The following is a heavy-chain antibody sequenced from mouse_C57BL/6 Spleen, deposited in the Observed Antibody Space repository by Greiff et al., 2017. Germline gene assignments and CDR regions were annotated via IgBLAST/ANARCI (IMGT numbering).Heavy chain of an antibody. Sequence: QVQLQQSGTELVKPGASVKLSCKASGYTFTSYWMHWVKQRPGQGLEWIGNINPSNGGTNYNEKFKSKATLTVDKSSSTAYMQLSSLTSEDSAVYYCARVGQLRPLFDYWGQGTTLTVSS. V-gene: IGHV1-53*01. CDR3: ARVGQLRPLFDY. D-gene: IGHD3-2*02. CDR2: INPSNGGT. J-gene: IGHJ2*01. CDR1: GYTFTSYW.